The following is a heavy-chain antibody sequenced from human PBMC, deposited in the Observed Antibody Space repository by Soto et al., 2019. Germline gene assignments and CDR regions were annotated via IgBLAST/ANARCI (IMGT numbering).Heavy chain of an antibody. CDR2: IWYDGSSK. CDR1: GFTFSSYG. Sequence: QVPLVESGGGVVQPGRSLRLSCAASGFTFSSYGMHWVRQAPGKGLEWVAVIWYDGSSKYYADSVKGRFTISRDNSTITLYLQMNCLRAEDTAVYYCARYYRVGPHRVIDYWGQGTLVTVSS. CDR3: ARYYRVGPHRVIDY. D-gene: IGHD3-16*02. V-gene: IGHV3-33*01. J-gene: IGHJ4*02.